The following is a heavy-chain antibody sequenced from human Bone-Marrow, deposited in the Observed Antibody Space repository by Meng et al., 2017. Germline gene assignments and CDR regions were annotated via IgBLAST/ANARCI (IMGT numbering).Heavy chain of an antibody. V-gene: IGHV3-73*01. CDR3: ARDGRGAYDILTGYYPGDYYYGMDV. J-gene: IGHJ6*02. CDR2: IRSKANSYAT. Sequence: GESLKISCAASGFTFSGSAMHWVRQASGKGLEWVGRIRSKANSYATAYAASVKGRFTISRDDSKNTAYLQMNSLKTEDTAVYYCARDGRGAYDILTGYYPGDYYYGMDVWGQGTTVTVSS. CDR1: GFTFSGSA. D-gene: IGHD3-9*01.